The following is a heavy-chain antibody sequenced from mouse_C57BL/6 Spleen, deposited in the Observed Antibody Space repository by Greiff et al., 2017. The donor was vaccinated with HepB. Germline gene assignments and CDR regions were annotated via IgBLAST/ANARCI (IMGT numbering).Heavy chain of an antibody. J-gene: IGHJ2*01. Sequence: EVQLQQSGAELVRPGASVKLSCTASGFNIKDDYMHWVKQRPEQGLEWIGWIDPENGDTEYASKFQGKATITADTSSNTAYLQLSSLTSEDTAVYYCTELGYFDYWGQGTTLTVSS. CDR3: TELGYFDY. CDR1: GFNIKDDY. D-gene: IGHD3-3*01. CDR2: IDPENGDT. V-gene: IGHV14-4*01.